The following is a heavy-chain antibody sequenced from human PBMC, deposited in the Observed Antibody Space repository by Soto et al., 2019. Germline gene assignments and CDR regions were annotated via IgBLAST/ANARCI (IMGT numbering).Heavy chain of an antibody. J-gene: IGHJ3*02. D-gene: IGHD3-22*01. Sequence: PAQTLSLTCAISGDSVSSNSAAWNWIRQSPSRGLEWLGRTYYRSKWYNDYAVSVTSRITINPDTSKNQFSLQLNSVTPEDTAVYYCARTYDSSGYYPRDAFDIWGQGTMVTVSS. CDR1: GDSVSSNSAA. CDR3: ARTYDSSGYYPRDAFDI. V-gene: IGHV6-1*01. CDR2: TYYRSKWYN.